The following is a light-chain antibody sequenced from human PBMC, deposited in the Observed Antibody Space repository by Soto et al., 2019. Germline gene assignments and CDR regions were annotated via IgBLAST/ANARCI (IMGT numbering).Light chain of an antibody. J-gene: IGKJ2*01. CDR2: DAS. V-gene: IGKV1-5*01. CDR1: QSVTNW. CDR3: QQYTTYPYT. Sequence: DIQMTQSPSTLSAYVGDRVTITCRASQSVTNWLAWYQQKPGKAPNLLIYDASRLQSGIPSRFSGSGSGTEFTLTISSLQPDDFATYYCQQYTTYPYTFGQGTK.